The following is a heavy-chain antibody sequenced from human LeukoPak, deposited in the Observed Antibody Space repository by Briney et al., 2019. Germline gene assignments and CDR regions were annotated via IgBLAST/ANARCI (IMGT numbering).Heavy chain of an antibody. J-gene: IGHJ4*02. D-gene: IGHD4-17*01. CDR1: GFTFSNYA. V-gene: IGHV3-23*01. Sequence: GGSLRLSCAASGFTFSNYAMSWVRQAPGKGLEWVSSISATGGSTYYADSVKGRFTISRDNPKNTLYLQMNSLRVEDTAVYYCAKATSVTTLFDYWGQGTLVTVSS. CDR3: AKATSVTTLFDY. CDR2: ISATGGST.